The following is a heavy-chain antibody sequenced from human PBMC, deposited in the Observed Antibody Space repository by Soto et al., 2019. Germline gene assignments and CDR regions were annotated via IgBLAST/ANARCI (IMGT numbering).Heavy chain of an antibody. Sequence: QVQLVQSGAEVKKPGASVKVSCKASGYSFTSYDINWVRQASGQGLEWLGWMTPISGETGYAQKFQGRVSMTRDPSTSTAYVELSSLTYEDSAISYCARNKWNTGDFDYWGHGTLVTVSS. J-gene: IGHJ4*01. D-gene: IGHD1-20*01. CDR3: ARNKWNTGDFDY. V-gene: IGHV1-8*01. CDR2: MTPISGET. CDR1: GYSFTSYD.